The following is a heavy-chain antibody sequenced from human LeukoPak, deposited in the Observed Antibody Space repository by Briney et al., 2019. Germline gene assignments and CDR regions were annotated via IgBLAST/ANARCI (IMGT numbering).Heavy chain of an antibody. CDR2: MNPNSGNT. J-gene: IGHJ4*02. CDR1: SYTFTTYD. CDR3: ARANYYGSGKKDLDY. V-gene: IGHV1-8*02. D-gene: IGHD3-10*01. Sequence: ASVTVSCKASSYTFTTYDINWVRQATGHGLEWKGWMNPNSGNTGYAQKFQGRVTMTRITSLITAYMELSSLRSEDTAVDYCARANYYGSGKKDLDYWGQGTLVTVSS.